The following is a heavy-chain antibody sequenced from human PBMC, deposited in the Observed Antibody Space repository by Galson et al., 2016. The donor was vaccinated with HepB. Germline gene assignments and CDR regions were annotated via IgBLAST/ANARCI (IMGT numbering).Heavy chain of an antibody. CDR1: GFTFSSYG. CDR2: ISGSSYIT. CDR3: AKSRAEDLPDFDC. D-gene: IGHD6-25*01. V-gene: IGHV3-23*01. J-gene: IGHJ4*02. Sequence: SLKLSCAASGFTFSSYGMIWVRQAPGKGLEWVSSISGSSYITSYADSVKGRFTISRDNSKDTLYVQMNSLGADDTAVYYCAKSRAEDLPDFDCWGQGTLITVSS.